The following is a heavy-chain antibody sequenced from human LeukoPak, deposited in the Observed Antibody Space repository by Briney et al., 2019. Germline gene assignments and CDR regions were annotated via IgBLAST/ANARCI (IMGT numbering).Heavy chain of an antibody. J-gene: IGHJ6*03. V-gene: IGHV3-7*01. CDR1: GFTFSSYW. CDR2: IKQDGSEK. D-gene: IGHD6-6*01. CDR3: ARVGGEYSSSSDHYLVGYYYMDV. Sequence: PGGSLRLSCAASGFTFSSYWMSWVRQAPGKGLEWVANIKQDGSEKYYVDSVKGRFTISRDNAKNSLYLQMNSLRAEDTAVYYCARVGGEYSSSSDHYLVGYYYMDVWGKGTTVTVSS.